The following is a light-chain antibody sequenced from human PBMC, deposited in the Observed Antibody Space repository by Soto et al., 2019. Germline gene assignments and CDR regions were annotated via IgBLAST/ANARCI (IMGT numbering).Light chain of an antibody. V-gene: IGKV3-11*01. Sequence: DIVLTQSPVTLSLSPGERATLSSRASQSFANYLAWYQQKPGQAPRLLIYDASDRATGIPAKFSGSGSGTDFTLTISSLEPEDSAVYYCQQRNNWPPSITFGQGTRLEIK. CDR1: QSFANY. J-gene: IGKJ5*01. CDR3: QQRNNWPPSIT. CDR2: DAS.